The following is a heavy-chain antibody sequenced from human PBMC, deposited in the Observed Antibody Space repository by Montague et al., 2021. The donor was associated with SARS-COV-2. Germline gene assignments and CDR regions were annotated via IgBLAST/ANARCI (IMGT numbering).Heavy chain of an antibody. V-gene: IGHV3-48*03. CDR2: ISTSAYTT. CDR3: TRDYRSIVGDGSDI. Sequence: SLRLSCAASGFTFSNYDMNWVRQAPGKGPEWISYISTSAYTTSYAGSVKGRFTISRDNGKNSLYLQVNSLRVEDTAVYYCTRDYRSIVGDGSDIWGQGTKVTVSS. D-gene: IGHD3-10*01. J-gene: IGHJ3*02. CDR1: GFTFSNYD.